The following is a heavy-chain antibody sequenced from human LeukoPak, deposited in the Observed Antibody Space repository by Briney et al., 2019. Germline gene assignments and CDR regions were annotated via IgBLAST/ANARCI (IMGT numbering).Heavy chain of an antibody. V-gene: IGHV1-69*13. Sequence: ASVKVSCKASGGTFNSYAISWVRQAPGQGLEWMGGIIPIFGTANYAQKFQGRVTITADESTSTAYMELSSLRSEDTAVYYCARDKLEYYYGSSWGQRTLVTVSS. CDR2: IIPIFGTA. CDR3: ARDKLEYYYGSS. CDR1: GGTFNSYA. J-gene: IGHJ4*02. D-gene: IGHD3-10*01.